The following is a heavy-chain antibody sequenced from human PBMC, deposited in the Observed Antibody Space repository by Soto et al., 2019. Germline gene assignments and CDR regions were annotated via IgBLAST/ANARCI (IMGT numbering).Heavy chain of an antibody. CDR1: GFTFSSYS. D-gene: IGHD3-9*01. CDR3: ARDLSHYDILTGYYTGGMDV. V-gene: IGHV3-48*01. J-gene: IGHJ6*02. CDR2: ISSSAI. Sequence: EVQLVESEGGLVQPGGSLRLSCAASGFTFSSYSINWVRQAPGKGLEWDSFISSSAIFYADSVKGRFTISRDNAKNSLYLQMSSLRAEDTAVYYCARDLSHYDILTGYYTGGMDVWGQGTTVTVSS.